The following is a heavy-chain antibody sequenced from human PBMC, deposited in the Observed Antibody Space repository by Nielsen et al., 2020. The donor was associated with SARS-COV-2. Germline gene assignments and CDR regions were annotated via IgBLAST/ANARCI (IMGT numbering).Heavy chain of an antibody. J-gene: IGHJ3*01. CDR2: VSGSGNTT. Sequence: GESLKISCAASGLIFSNYAMSWVRQAPGKGLEWVSGVSGSGNTTYYTASVKGRFTISRDNSKNTLYLEMNSLRVEDTAVYYCAKGRYNSSWYGMDVWGQGTMVTVSS. CDR1: GLIFSNYA. CDR3: AKGRYNSSWYGMDV. V-gene: IGHV3-23*01. D-gene: IGHD6-13*01.